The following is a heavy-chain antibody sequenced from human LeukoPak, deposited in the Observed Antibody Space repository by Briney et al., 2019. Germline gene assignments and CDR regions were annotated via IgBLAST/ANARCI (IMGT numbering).Heavy chain of an antibody. V-gene: IGHV1-2*06. CDR2: VNPNSGGT. CDR3: ARARYGVTIDY. D-gene: IGHD4-17*01. CDR1: GYTFTSNY. Sequence: PGASVKVSCTASGYTFTSNYIHWVRQAPGQGLEWMGRVNPNSGGTNYAQKFQGRVTMTRDTSISTAYMELSRLRSDDTAVYYCARARYGVTIDYWGQGTLVTVSS. J-gene: IGHJ4*02.